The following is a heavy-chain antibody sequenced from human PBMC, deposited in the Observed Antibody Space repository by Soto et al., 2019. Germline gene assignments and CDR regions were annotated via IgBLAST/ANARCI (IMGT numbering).Heavy chain of an antibody. CDR3: ARGGTGTAGSRTYYGMDL. CDR1: GYTFTTYY. V-gene: IGHV1-46*01. D-gene: IGHD1-1*01. J-gene: IGHJ6*02. CDR2: VNPLLGTE. Sequence: ASVKVSCKASGYTFTTYYIHWVRQAPGQGLEWMGIVNPLLGTESCAQKFEDRVTLTRDTSTTTVYMELTSLTSEDTAVYFCARGGTGTAGSRTYYGMDLWGQGTTVTVSS.